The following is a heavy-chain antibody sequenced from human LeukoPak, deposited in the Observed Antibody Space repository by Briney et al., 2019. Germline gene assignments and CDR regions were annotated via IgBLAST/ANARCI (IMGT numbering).Heavy chain of an antibody. Sequence: ASVKVSCKASGYTFTGYYMHWVRQAPGQGLEWMGWINPNSGGTNYAQKFQGRVTMTRDTSISTAYMELSRLRSDDTAVYYCARGDSSSWWPKDAFDIWGQGTMVTVSS. CDR2: INPNSGGT. J-gene: IGHJ3*02. V-gene: IGHV1-2*02. D-gene: IGHD6-13*01. CDR3: ARGDSSSWWPKDAFDI. CDR1: GYTFTGYY.